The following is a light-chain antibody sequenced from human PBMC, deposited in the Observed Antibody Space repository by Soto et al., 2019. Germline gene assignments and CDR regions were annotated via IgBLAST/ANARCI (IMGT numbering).Light chain of an antibody. V-gene: IGKV1-5*03. CDR1: QSISSY. J-gene: IGKJ1*01. Sequence: IQVTHSPSALSASVGDRVTITCRGSQSISSYLNWYQQKPGKAPKLLIYKASSLESGVPSRFSGSGSGTEFTLTISSLQPDDFATYYCQQYTSFTWTFGQGTKVDIK. CDR3: QQYTSFTWT. CDR2: KAS.